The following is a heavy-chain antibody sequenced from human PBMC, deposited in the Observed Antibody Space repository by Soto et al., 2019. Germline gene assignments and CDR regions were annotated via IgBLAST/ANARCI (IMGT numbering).Heavy chain of an antibody. CDR1: GGFMSRYF. J-gene: IGHJ4*02. CDR3: ARRYGYSFDY. D-gene: IGHD1-1*01. Sequence: ETLSLTCSVSGGFMSRYFWTWIRQSPGKGLEWIGHINNSGTTNYNPSLKSRVSISIDTSKNQFSLKLSSVTAADTAVYYCARRYGYSFDYWGQGTLVTVSS. CDR2: INNSGTT. V-gene: IGHV4-59*08.